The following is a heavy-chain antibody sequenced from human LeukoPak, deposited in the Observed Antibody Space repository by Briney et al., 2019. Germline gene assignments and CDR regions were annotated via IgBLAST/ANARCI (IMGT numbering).Heavy chain of an antibody. CDR2: ITSSGSTI. D-gene: IGHD3-22*01. CDR3: ARPYHYYYDSSGYI. Sequence: GGSLRLSCAASGFTFSDYYMSWIRQAPGKGLEWVSYITSSGSTIYYADSVKGRFTISRDNAKNSLYLQMNSLRAEDTAAYYCARPYHYYYDSSGYIWGQGTLVTVSS. V-gene: IGHV3-11*01. CDR1: GFTFSDYY. J-gene: IGHJ4*02.